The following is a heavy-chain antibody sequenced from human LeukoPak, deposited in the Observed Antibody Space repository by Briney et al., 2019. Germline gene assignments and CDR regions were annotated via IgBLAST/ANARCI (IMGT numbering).Heavy chain of an antibody. J-gene: IGHJ5*02. CDR1: GYTFTSYD. Sequence: ASVKVSCKASGYTFTSYDINWVRQATGQGLEWMGWINTNTGNPTYAQGFTGRFVFSLDTSVSTAYLQISSLKAEDTAVYYCAREPLGIAAAAFDPWGQGTLVTVSS. CDR2: INTNTGNP. CDR3: AREPLGIAAAAFDP. D-gene: IGHD6-13*01. V-gene: IGHV7-4-1*02.